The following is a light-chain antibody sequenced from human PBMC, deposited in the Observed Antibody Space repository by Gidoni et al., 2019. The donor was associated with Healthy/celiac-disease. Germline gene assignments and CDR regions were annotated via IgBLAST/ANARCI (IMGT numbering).Light chain of an antibody. CDR1: QGISSY. V-gene: IGKV1-9*01. CDR2: AAS. Sequence: DIQLTQSPSFLSASVGDRVTITCRASQGISSYLAWYQQKPGKAPKLLIYAASTLQSGVPSRFSGSGSGTEFTLTISSLQPEDFATYYCQQLNSYPPWTFGQXTKVEIK. J-gene: IGKJ1*01. CDR3: QQLNSYPPWT.